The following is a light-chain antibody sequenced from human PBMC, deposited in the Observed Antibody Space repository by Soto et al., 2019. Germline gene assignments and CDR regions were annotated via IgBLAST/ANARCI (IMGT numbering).Light chain of an antibody. CDR1: QSVSSSS. V-gene: IGKV3-20*01. J-gene: IGKJ1*01. Sequence: EFVLTQSPGTLSLSPGERATLSCRASQSVSSSSLAWYQQKPGQAPRLLIYGASSRATGIPDRFSGSGSGTDFTLTISSLEPEDFAVYYCQQYGSSPWTFGQGTKLEIK. CDR2: GAS. CDR3: QQYGSSPWT.